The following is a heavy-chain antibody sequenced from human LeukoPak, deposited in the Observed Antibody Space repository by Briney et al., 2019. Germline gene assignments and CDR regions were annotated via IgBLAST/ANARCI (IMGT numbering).Heavy chain of an antibody. CDR3: ARRFDS. J-gene: IGHJ4*02. Sequence: GGSLRLSCAASGFTFNSYAMTWVRQAPGKGLEWVSAISGGGVNTYYADSVKGRFTISRDNAQNSLYLQMNSLRADDTAVYYCARRFDSWGRGTLVTVSS. V-gene: IGHV3-23*01. CDR1: GFTFNSYA. CDR2: ISGGGVNT.